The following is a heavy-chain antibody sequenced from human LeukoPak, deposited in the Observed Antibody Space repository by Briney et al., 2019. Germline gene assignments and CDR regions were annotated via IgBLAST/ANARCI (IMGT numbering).Heavy chain of an antibody. D-gene: IGHD1-26*01. CDR2: IKPDGSDK. V-gene: IGHV3-7*01. CDR1: GFTFSSSW. CDR3: ARDVLVVGATIYFDY. Sequence: GGSLRLSCVASGFTFSSSWMSWVRQAPGKRLEWVANIKPDGSDKYYVDSVKGRFTISRDNAKNSLYLQVNSLSAEDTAVYYCARDVLVVGATIYFDYWGQGTLVTVSS. J-gene: IGHJ4*02.